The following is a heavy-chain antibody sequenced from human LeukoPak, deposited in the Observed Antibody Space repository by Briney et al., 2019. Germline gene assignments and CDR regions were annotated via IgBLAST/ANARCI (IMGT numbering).Heavy chain of an antibody. J-gene: IGHJ5*02. V-gene: IGHV3-30*02. D-gene: IGHD3-10*01. CDR3: AKDYSKTSYYGSGTYYRPNWFDP. CDR2: IHYDSSTE. CDR1: GFAFSSYG. Sequence: PGGSLRLSCAASGFAFSSYGMHWVRQAPGKGLEWVAYIHYDSSTEDYADSVKGRFTISRDNSKNTLYLQMNSLRPDDTAVYYCAKDYSKTSYYGSGTYYRPNWFDPWGQGTLVTVSS.